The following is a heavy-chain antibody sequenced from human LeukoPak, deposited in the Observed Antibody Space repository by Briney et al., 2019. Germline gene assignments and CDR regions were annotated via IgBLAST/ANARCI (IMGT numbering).Heavy chain of an antibody. J-gene: IGHJ4*02. D-gene: IGHD3-22*01. V-gene: IGHV3-74*01. CDR1: GFTFANDR. CDR2: INTDGSNT. CDR3: VVWGEDRSGHRFDF. Sequence: GGSLRLSCAASGFTFANDRMSWVRQAPGKGLMWVSRINTDGSNTHYADSVKGRFTISRDNAKNTLYLQMNGLRVEDTAVYYCVVWGEDRSGHRFDFWGQGTLVTVSS.